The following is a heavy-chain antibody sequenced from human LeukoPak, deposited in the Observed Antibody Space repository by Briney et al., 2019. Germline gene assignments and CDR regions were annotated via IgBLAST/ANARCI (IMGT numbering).Heavy chain of an antibody. V-gene: IGHV3-15*01. J-gene: IGHJ5*02. CDR2: IKSKTDGGTT. Sequence: GGSLRLSCAASGFIFNNYGMSWVRQAPGKGLEWVGRIKSKTDGGTTDYAAPVKGRFTITRDDSKNTLYLQMNSLKTEDTAVYYCITDGGIMGATWGQGTLVTVSS. CDR1: GFIFNNYG. CDR3: ITDGGIMGAT. D-gene: IGHD1-26*01.